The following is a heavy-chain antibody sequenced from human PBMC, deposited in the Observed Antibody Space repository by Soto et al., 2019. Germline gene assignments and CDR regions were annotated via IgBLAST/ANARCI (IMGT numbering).Heavy chain of an antibody. J-gene: IGHJ5*02. D-gene: IGHD1-26*01. CDR1: GYTFTANY. CDR2: MSTSSGGT. Sequence: ASVKVSCKPSGYTFTANYIHWVRQAPGQGLEWMGWMSTSSGGTRFAEKFQGRVTLTRDTSISTAYMELTTLTLDDTAVYYCAKDLYVQPPSGWFDPWGQGTVVTVSS. V-gene: IGHV1-2*02. CDR3: AKDLYVQPPSGWFDP.